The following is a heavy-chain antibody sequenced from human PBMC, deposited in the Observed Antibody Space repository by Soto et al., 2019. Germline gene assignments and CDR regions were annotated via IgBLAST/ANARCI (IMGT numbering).Heavy chain of an antibody. Sequence: QVQLVQSGAEVKKPGSSVKVSCKASGGTFSSYAISWVRQAPGQGLEWMGGIIPIFGTANYAQKFQGRVTITADKSTSTPYMELSSLRSEDTAVYYCARVITPRGSYYYYYYYGMDVWGQGTTLTVSS. CDR3: ARVITPRGSYYYYYYYGMDV. CDR2: IIPIFGTA. J-gene: IGHJ6*02. V-gene: IGHV1-69*06. D-gene: IGHD1-26*01. CDR1: GGTFSSYA.